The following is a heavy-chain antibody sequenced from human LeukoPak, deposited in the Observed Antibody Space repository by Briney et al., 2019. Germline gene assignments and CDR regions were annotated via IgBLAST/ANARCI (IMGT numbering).Heavy chain of an antibody. J-gene: IGHJ4*02. CDR3: ARDIELSC. CDR2: ISASGGNS. V-gene: IGHV3-23*01. D-gene: IGHD1-26*01. Sequence: GGSLRLSCAASGFTFRTYGMRWVRQASGRGLEWVSLISASGGNSYYADSVKGRFTVSRDSSKNTLHLQMNSLRAEDTAVYYCARDIELSCWGQGTLVTVSS. CDR1: GFTFRTYG.